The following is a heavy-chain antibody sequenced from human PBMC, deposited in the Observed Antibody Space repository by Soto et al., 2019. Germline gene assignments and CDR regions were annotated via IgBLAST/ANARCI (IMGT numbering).Heavy chain of an antibody. Sequence: GGSLRLSCAASGFTFNRHTMAWVRQGQGKGLEWVSVIGGGGTTTYYADSVKGRFTISRDNSKNTLYLQMNSLRAEDTAIYYCAKDQSNSNPLYYFDFWGPGTLVTVSS. V-gene: IGHV3-23*01. CDR2: IGGGGTTT. CDR3: AKDQSNSNPLYYFDF. J-gene: IGHJ4*02. CDR1: GFTFNRHT. D-gene: IGHD3-22*01.